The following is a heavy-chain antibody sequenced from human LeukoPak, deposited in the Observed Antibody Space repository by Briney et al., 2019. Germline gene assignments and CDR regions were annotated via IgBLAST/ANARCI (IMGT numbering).Heavy chain of an antibody. CDR3: ATKEHIVEFDY. CDR2: ISYDGSNK. CDR1: GFTFSSYG. V-gene: IGHV3-30*03. D-gene: IGHD2-21*01. Sequence: GRSLRLSCAASGFTFSSYGMHWVRQAPGKGLEWVAVISYDGSNKYYADSVKGRFTISRDNSKNTLYLQMNSLRAEDTAVYYRATKEHIVEFDYWGQGTLVTVSS. J-gene: IGHJ4*02.